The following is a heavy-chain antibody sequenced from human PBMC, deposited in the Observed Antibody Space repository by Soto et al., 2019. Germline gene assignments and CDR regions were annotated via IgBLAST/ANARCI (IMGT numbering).Heavy chain of an antibody. V-gene: IGHV3-30*03. J-gene: IGHJ4*02. CDR3: ARGSRDSYPGSRIFDL. CDR2: ISYEGSKK. Sequence: QVQLVESGGGVVQPGRSLRLSCAASGFTFSDYGMHWVRQAPGKGLEWVAVISYEGSKKYYADSVRGRFTISRDNSKNTLYLQMSSLRAEDSAVYFCARGSRDSYPGSRIFDLWGRGTRVTVSS. D-gene: IGHD3-10*01. CDR1: GFTFSDYG.